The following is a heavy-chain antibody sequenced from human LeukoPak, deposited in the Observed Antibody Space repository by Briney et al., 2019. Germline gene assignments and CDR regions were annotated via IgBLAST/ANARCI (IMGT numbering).Heavy chain of an antibody. CDR2: IIPIFGTA. Sequence: SVKVSCKASGGTFSSYAISWVRQAPGQGLEWMGGIIPIFGTANYAQKFQGRVTITTDESTSTAYMELSSLRSEDTAVYYCARGGSSGYSYYYYMDVWGKGTTVTVSS. CDR1: GGTFSSYA. J-gene: IGHJ6*03. V-gene: IGHV1-69*05. D-gene: IGHD6-13*01. CDR3: ARGGSSGYSYYYYMDV.